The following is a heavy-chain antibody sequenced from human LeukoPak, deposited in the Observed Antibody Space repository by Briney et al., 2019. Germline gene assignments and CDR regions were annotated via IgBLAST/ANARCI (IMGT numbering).Heavy chain of an antibody. Sequence: PSETLSLTCTVSGGSISSGSYYWSWIRQPAGKGLEWIGRIYTSGSTNYNPSLKSRVTISVDTSKNQFSLKLSSVTAADTAVYYCARVGYDSSGYYEPHYFDYWGQGTLVTVSS. CDR3: ARVGYDSSGYYEPHYFDY. CDR1: GGSISSGSYY. V-gene: IGHV4-61*02. CDR2: IYTSGST. D-gene: IGHD3-22*01. J-gene: IGHJ4*02.